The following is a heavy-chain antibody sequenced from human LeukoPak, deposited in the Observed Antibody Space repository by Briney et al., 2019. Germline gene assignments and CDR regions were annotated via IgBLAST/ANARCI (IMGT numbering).Heavy chain of an antibody. D-gene: IGHD2-2*02. J-gene: IGHJ5*02. CDR1: GGSISSSNW. Sequence: PSGTLSLTCAVSGGSISSSNWWSGVRQPPGEGLEWIGEIYHSGSTNYNPSLKSRVTISVDNSKNQFSLKLSSVTAADTAIYYCAREAPIYNWLDPWGQGTLVTVSS. V-gene: IGHV4-4*02. CDR2: IYHSGST. CDR3: AREAPIYNWLDP.